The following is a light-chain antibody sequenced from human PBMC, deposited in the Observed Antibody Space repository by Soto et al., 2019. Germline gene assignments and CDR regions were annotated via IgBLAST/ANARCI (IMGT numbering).Light chain of an antibody. CDR2: DAS. CDR1: QSVSSS. V-gene: IGKV3-11*01. J-gene: IGKJ1*01. Sequence: EIVLTQSPATLSLSPGERATLSCRASQSVSSSLAWYQQKPGQAPRLLIYDASNRATGIPARFSGSGSGTDFTLTISSLEHEDFAVDYCQQRSNWPPWTFGQGTKVEIK. CDR3: QQRSNWPPWT.